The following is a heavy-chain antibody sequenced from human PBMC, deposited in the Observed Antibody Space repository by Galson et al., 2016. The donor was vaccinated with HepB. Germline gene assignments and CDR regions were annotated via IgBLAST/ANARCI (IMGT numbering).Heavy chain of an antibody. J-gene: IGHJ4*02. CDR3: ASGYGSYHDY. CDR1: GFTVSSNY. V-gene: IGHV3-66*01. CDR2: IYSGGST. Sequence: LRLSWAVSGFTVSSNYMSWVRQAPGKGLEWVSVIYSGGSTYYADSVKVRFIISRATSKNTVYLQSNSLRAEDTAVYYCASGYGSYHDYWGQGITVTVSS. D-gene: IGHD1-26*01.